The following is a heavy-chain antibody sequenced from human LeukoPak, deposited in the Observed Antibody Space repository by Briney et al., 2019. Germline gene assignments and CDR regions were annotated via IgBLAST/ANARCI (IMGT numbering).Heavy chain of an antibody. V-gene: IGHV3-9*01. J-gene: IGHJ2*01. D-gene: IGHD2-15*01. CDR1: GFTFDDYA. Sequence: GRSLRLSCAASGFTFDDYAMHWVRQAPGKGLEWVSRINSDGSSTDYADSVKGRFTISRDNAKNTLYLQMNSLRAEDTAVYYCARRYCSGGSCYSGWHFDLWGRGTLVTVSS. CDR2: INSDGSST. CDR3: ARRYCSGGSCYSGWHFDL.